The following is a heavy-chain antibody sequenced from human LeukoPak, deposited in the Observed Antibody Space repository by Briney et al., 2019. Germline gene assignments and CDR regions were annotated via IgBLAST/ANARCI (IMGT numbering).Heavy chain of an antibody. J-gene: IGHJ6*03. D-gene: IGHD3-10*01. CDR3: ARSLYYGSGSYYYYMDV. Sequence: PSETLSLTCTVSGGSISSYYWSRIRQPPGKGLEWIGYIYYSGSTNYNPSLKSRVTISVDTSKNQFSLKLSSVTAADTAVYYCARSLYYGSGSYYYYMDVWGKGTTVTISS. CDR2: IYYSGST. V-gene: IGHV4-59*01. CDR1: GGSISSYY.